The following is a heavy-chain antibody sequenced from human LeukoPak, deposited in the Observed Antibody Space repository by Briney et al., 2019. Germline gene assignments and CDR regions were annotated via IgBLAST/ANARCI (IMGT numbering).Heavy chain of an antibody. D-gene: IGHD1-26*01. CDR3: ARDSGSYLQPTDY. CDR2: ISGSGGST. J-gene: IGHJ4*02. CDR1: GFTFSDYA. Sequence: GGSLRLSCAAYGFTFSDYAMTWVRQAPGKGLEWVSSISGSGGSTYYADSVKGRFTISRDNSRNTLYLQMNSLRAEDTAVYHCARDSGSYLQPTDYWGQGTLVTVSS. V-gene: IGHV3-23*01.